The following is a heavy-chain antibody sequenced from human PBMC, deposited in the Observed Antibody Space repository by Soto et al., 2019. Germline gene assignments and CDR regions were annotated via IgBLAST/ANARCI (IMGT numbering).Heavy chain of an antibody. D-gene: IGHD2-15*01. V-gene: IGHV1-69*12. CDR3: ARTLGYCSGGSCPGGSS. CDR1: GGTFSSYA. CDR2: IIPIFGTA. Sequence: QVQLVQSGAEVKKPGSSVKVSCKASGGTFSSYAISWVRQAPGQGLEWMGGIIPIFGTANYAQKFQGRVTITADESTSTAYMGLSSLRSEDTAVYYCARTLGYCSGGSCPGGSSWGQGTLVTVSS. J-gene: IGHJ5*02.